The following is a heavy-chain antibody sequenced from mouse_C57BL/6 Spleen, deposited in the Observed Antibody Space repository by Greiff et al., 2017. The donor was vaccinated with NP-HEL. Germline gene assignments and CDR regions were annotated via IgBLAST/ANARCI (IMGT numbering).Heavy chain of an antibody. CDR2: IDPSDSYT. CDR1: GYTFTSYW. J-gene: IGHJ2*01. V-gene: IGHV1-69*01. CDR3: ARGDGDGYFFDY. D-gene: IGHD2-3*01. Sequence: VQLQQPGAELVMPGASVKLSCKASGYTFTSYWMHWVKQRPGQGLEWIGEIDPSDSYTNYNQKFKGKSTLTVDKSSSTAYMQLSSLTSEDSAVYYCARGDGDGYFFDYWGQGTTLTVSS.